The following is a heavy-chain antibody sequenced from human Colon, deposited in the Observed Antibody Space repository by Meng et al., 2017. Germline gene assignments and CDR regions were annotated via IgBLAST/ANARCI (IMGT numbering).Heavy chain of an antibody. CDR2: IYYSGST. CDR1: GGSVSSGSYY. V-gene: IGHV4-61*01. Sequence: QVQLQEPGPGLVRPSETLSLTCTVSGGSVSSGSYYWSWIRQPPGKGLEWIGYIYYSGSTNYNPSLKSRVTISVDTSKNQFSLKLSSVTAADTAVYYCARGASDYDFDYWGQGTLVTVSS. CDR3: ARGASDYDFDY. J-gene: IGHJ4*02. D-gene: IGHD3-22*01.